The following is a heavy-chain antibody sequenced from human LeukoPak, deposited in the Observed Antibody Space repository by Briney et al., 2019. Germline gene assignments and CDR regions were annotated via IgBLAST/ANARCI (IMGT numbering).Heavy chain of an antibody. CDR2: IYYSGST. V-gene: IGHV4-59*08. D-gene: IGHD4-11*01. Sequence: SETLSLTCTVSGGSIGSYYWSWIRQPPGKGLEWIGYIYYSGSTNYNPSLKSRVTISVDTSKNQFSLKLSSVTAADTAVYYCARRSMTTVSSDYYYYMDVWGKGTTVTVSS. J-gene: IGHJ6*03. CDR3: ARRSMTTVSSDYYYYMDV. CDR1: GGSIGSYY.